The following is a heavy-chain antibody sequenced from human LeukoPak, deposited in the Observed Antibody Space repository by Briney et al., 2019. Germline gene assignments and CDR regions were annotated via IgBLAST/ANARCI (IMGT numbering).Heavy chain of an antibody. J-gene: IGHJ4*02. D-gene: IGHD3-9*01. CDR2: IYSTGST. V-gene: IGHV4-39*01. CDR1: GVSITSSHHY. Sequence: PSETLFLTCAVSGVSITSSHHYWGWIRQPPGKGLEWIGTIYSTGSTCYNPSLRTRLTISVDTSKNQFSLKLSSVTATDTAIYFCARVIRPTGYYSNPKSGAFDFWGQGTLVTVSS. CDR3: ARVIRPTGYYSNPKSGAFDF.